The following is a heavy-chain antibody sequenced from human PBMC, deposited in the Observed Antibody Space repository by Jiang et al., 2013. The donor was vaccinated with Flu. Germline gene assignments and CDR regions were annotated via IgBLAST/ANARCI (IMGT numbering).Heavy chain of an antibody. CDR1: GGSIRSGGYY. CDR3: AREESIMVRGVNGLDV. J-gene: IGHJ6*02. CDR2: IFYSGTT. Sequence: GSGLVKPSQTLSLTCSVSGGSIRSGGYYWSWIRQHPGKGLEWIGNIFYSGTTYYNPSLQSRVTISVDTSKNQFSLTLSSVTAADTAVYYCAREESIMVRGVNGLDVWGQGTTVTVSS. V-gene: IGHV4-31*03. D-gene: IGHD3-10*01.